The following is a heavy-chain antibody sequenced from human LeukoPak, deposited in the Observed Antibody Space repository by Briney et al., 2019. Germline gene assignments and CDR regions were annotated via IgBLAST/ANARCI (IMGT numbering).Heavy chain of an antibody. J-gene: IGHJ4*02. CDR3: ATYLVGSAHGPDS. CDR2: LIPILGTA. Sequence: ASVKVSCKPSGGTFSNYAVNWVRQAPGQGLEWMGRLIPILGTANYAQKFLGRVTITADKSTSTAFMELHSLRSEDTALYYCATYLVGSAHGPDSWGQGTLVTVSS. D-gene: IGHD1-26*01. V-gene: IGHV1-69*04. CDR1: GGTFSNYA.